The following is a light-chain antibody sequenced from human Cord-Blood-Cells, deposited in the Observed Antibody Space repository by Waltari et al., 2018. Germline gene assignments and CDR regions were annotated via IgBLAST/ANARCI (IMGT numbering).Light chain of an antibody. J-gene: IGKJ1*01. Sequence: EIVLTQSPGTLSSSPAERATLSCMASQSVSSSYLAWHQQKPGQAPRLLIYGASSRATGIPDRFSGSGSGTDFTLTISRLEPEDFAVYYCQQYGSSPGTFGQGTKVEIK. CDR2: GAS. CDR1: QSVSSSY. CDR3: QQYGSSPGT. V-gene: IGKV3-20*01.